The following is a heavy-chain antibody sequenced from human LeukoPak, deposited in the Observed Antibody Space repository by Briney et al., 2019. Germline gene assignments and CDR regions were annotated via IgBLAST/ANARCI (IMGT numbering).Heavy chain of an antibody. D-gene: IGHD3-22*01. J-gene: IGHJ4*02. CDR3: AREGYYYDSSGYYLDY. V-gene: IGHV3-7*01. CDR1: GFTFSSYW. Sequence: PGGSLRLSCAASGFTFSSYWMSWVRQAPGKGLEWVANIKQDGSEKYYVDSVKGRFTISRDNAKNSLYLQMNSLRAEDTAVYYCAREGYYYDSSGYYLDYWGQGPLVTVSS. CDR2: IKQDGSEK.